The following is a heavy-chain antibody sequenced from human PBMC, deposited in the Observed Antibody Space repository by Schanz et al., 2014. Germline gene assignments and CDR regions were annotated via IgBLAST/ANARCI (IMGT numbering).Heavy chain of an antibody. D-gene: IGHD1-26*01. CDR1: GFIFRRFG. CDR2: ISGSDAST. J-gene: IGHJ4*02. CDR3: AKSKGSSFDS. Sequence: EVELVESGGGVVQPGKSLRLSCATSGFIFRRFGIHWLRQAPGKGLEWVSGISGSDASTYDEDSVKGRFTISSDNSKSELYLQRSRLRAEDTAVYCCAKSKGSSFDSWGQGTLVTVSS. V-gene: IGHV3-23*04.